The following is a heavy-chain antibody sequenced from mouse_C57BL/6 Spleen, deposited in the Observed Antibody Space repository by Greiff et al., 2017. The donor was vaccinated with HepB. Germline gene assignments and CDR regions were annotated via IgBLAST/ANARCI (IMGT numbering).Heavy chain of an antibody. J-gene: IGHJ4*01. CDR3: ARLAMDY. CDR2: IYPGDGDT. CDR1: GSAFSSYW. V-gene: IGHV1-80*01. Sequence: VQLQQSGAELVKPGASVKISCKASGSAFSSYWMTWVKQRPGKGLEWIGQIYPGDGDTNYNGKFKGKATLTADKSSSTAYMQLSSLTSEDSAVYFCARLAMDYWGQGTSVTVSS.